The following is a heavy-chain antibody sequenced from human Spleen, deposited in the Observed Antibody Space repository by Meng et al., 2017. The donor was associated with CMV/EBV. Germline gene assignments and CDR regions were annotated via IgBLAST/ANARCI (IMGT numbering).Heavy chain of an antibody. CDR1: GDSMTSGDY. CDR3: ARDLGGDFWSGYASGMDV. Sequence: SETLSLTCTVSGDSMTSGDYWSWIRLSPGKGLEWIGYIFYTGSTNYNPSLKSRVTISIDTSKSQFSLKLTSVTAADTAVYYSARDLGGDFWSGYASGMDVWGQGTTVTVSS. V-gene: IGHV4-61*08. CDR2: IFYTGST. D-gene: IGHD3-3*01. J-gene: IGHJ6*02.